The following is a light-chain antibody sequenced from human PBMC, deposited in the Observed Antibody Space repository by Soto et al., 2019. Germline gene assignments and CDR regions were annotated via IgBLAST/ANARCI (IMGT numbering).Light chain of an antibody. V-gene: IGKV1-39*01. CDR1: QNIYKS. J-gene: IGKJ5*01. CDR3: QQTFSPLPIT. CDR2: SAS. Sequence: DIQMSQSPSSLSASIGDRVTITCRASQNIYKSVNWYQQKPGKAPKLLIFSASSLRSGVPSRFSGSGSGTDFTLTINTLQSDDFATYYCQQTFSPLPITLGQGTRLEIK.